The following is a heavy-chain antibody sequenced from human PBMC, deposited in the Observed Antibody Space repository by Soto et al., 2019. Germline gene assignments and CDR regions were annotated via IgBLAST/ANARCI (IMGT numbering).Heavy chain of an antibody. J-gene: IGHJ4*02. CDR2: IGGSGGST. CDR3: AKDSVAMETNEYYFDY. D-gene: IGHD5-12*01. V-gene: IGHV3-23*01. Sequence: EVQLLESGGGLVQPGGSLRLSCAASGFTFSSYAMSWVRQAPGKGLEWVSAIGGSGGSTYYADSVKGRFTISRDNSKNTLYLQMNSLRAEDTAVYYCAKDSVAMETNEYYFDYWGQGTLVTVSS. CDR1: GFTFSSYA.